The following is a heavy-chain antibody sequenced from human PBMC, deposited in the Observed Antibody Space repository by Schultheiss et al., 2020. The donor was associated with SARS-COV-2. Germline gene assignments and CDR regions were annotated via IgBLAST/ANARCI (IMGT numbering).Heavy chain of an antibody. CDR1: GFTVSSNY. V-gene: IGHV3-66*01. CDR2: IYSGGST. D-gene: IGHD3-22*01. CDR3: ARSERYYDSSGYYYTGAFDI. J-gene: IGHJ3*02. Sequence: GGSLRLSCAASGFTVSSNYMSWVRQAPGKGLEWVSVIYSGGSTYYADSVKGRFTISRENAKNSLYLQMNSLRAGDTAVYYCARSERYYDSSGYYYTGAFDIWGQGTMVTVSS.